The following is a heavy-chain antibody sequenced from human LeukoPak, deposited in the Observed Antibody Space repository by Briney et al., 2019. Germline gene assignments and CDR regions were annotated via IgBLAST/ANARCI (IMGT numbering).Heavy chain of an antibody. D-gene: IGHD5-24*01. CDR1: GFSFSDYA. J-gene: IGHJ4*02. CDR3: AKDAIYKNSVWDYFDY. Sequence: PGGSLRLSCAASGFSFSDYAMTWVRQAPGKGLEWVSSTGDDTYYADSVKGRFTISRDDSKDTLFLQMNSLRVEDTAVHYCAKDAIYKNSVWDYFDYLGQGTLVTVSS. V-gene: IGHV3-23*01. CDR2: TGDDT.